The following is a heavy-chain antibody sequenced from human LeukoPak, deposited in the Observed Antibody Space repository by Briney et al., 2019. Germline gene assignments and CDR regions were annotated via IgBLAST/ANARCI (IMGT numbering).Heavy chain of an antibody. CDR2: IYYSGST. V-gene: IGHV4-31*03. CDR3: ARGERLGMPFDY. D-gene: IGHD3-16*01. Sequence: SQTLSLTCTVSGGSISSGGYYWSWIRQHPGKGLEWIGYIYYSGSTYYNPSLKSRVTISVDTSKNQFSLKLSSVTAADTAVYYCARGERLGMPFDYWGQGTLVTVSS. J-gene: IGHJ4*02. CDR1: GGSISSGGYY.